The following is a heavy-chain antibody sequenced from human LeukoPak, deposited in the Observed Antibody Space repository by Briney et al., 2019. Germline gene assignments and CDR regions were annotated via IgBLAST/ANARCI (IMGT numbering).Heavy chain of an antibody. J-gene: IGHJ4*02. Sequence: SETLSLTCAVYGGSFSGYYWSWIRQPPGKGLEWIGEINHSGSTNYNPSLKSRVTISVDTSKDQFSLKLSSVTAADTAVYYCARIDYYYDSSGYSGPPGRVVYYFDYWGQGTLVTVSS. CDR2: INHSGST. CDR1: GGSFSGYY. V-gene: IGHV4-34*01. D-gene: IGHD3-22*01. CDR3: ARIDYYYDSSGYSGPPGRVVYYFDY.